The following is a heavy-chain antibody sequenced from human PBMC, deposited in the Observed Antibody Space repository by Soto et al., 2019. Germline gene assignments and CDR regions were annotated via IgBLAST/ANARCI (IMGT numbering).Heavy chain of an antibody. CDR3: ARIRDSSLMVYDY. V-gene: IGHV4-39*01. Sequence: SGILSLTSAFNRYSISSPIYYWGWFRQPPGKGLEWIGSIYYSGSTYYNPSLKSRVTISVDTSKNQFSLKLSSVTAADTAVYYCARIRDSSLMVYDYWGQG. CDR1: RYSISSPIYY. D-gene: IGHD2-8*01. J-gene: IGHJ4*02. CDR2: IYYSGST.